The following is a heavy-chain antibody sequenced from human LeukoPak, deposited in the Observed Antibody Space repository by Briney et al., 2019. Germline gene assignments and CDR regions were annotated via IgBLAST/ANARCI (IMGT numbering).Heavy chain of an antibody. CDR1: GFSFSSYA. CDR2: ISSSSYI. D-gene: IGHD2-15*01. CDR3: ASGYCSGGSCSPPFDY. J-gene: IGHJ4*02. Sequence: GGSLRLSCAASGFSFSSYAMTWARQAPGKGLEWVSSISSSSYIYYADSVKGRFTISRDNAKNSLYLQMNSLRAEDTAVYYCASGYCSGGSCSPPFDYWGQGTLVTVSS. V-gene: IGHV3-21*01.